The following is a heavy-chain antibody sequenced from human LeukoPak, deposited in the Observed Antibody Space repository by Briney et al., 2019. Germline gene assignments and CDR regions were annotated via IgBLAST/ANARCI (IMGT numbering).Heavy chain of an antibody. V-gene: IGHV3-30*18. CDR1: GFTFSSYG. J-gene: IGHJ4*02. CDR2: ISYDGSNK. D-gene: IGHD3-3*01. Sequence: GGSLRLSCAASGFTFSSYGMHWVRQAPGKGLEWVAVISYDGSNKYYADSVKGRFTISRDNSKNTLYLQMNSLRAEDTAVYYCAKDHGVDFWSGESDYFDYWGQGTLVTVSS. CDR3: AKDHGVDFWSGESDYFDY.